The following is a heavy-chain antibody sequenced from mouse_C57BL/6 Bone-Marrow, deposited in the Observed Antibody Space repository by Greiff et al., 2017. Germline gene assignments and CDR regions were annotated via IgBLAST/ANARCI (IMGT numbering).Heavy chain of an antibody. CDR2: IHPNSGST. CDR3: ARWGKTGPDY. D-gene: IGHD4-1*01. Sequence: QVQLQQPGAELVKPGASVKLSCKASGYTFTSYWMHWVKQRPGQGLEWIGMIHPNSGSTKYNEKFKSKATLTVDKSSSTAYMQLSSLTSEDSAVYYCARWGKTGPDYWGQGTTLTVSS. J-gene: IGHJ2*01. CDR1: GYTFTSYW. V-gene: IGHV1-64*01.